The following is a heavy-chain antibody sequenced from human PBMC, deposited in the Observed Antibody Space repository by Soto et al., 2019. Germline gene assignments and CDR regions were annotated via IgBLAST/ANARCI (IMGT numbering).Heavy chain of an antibody. Sequence: SETLSLTCTVSGGSIDTYYWSWIRQPPGKGLQWIGYIYYSGSANYNPSLKSRVTISVDISKSQFSLRLTSVTAADTAVYYCARYNAASGTYYFDYWGQGALVTVSS. CDR2: IYYSGSA. V-gene: IGHV4-59*12. CDR3: ARYNAASGTYYFDY. CDR1: GGSIDTYY. D-gene: IGHD6-13*01. J-gene: IGHJ4*02.